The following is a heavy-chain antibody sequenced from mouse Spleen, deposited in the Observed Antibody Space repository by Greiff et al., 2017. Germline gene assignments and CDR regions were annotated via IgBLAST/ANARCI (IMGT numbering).Heavy chain of an antibody. CDR1: GYSFTGYY. CDR3: ARKYGNYAFDY. J-gene: IGHJ2*01. CDR2: IYPYNGVS. V-gene: IGHV1-31*01. D-gene: IGHD2-10*02. Sequence: EVKLVESGPELVKPGASVKISCKASGYSFTGYYMHWVKQSHGNILDWIGYIYPYNGVSSYNQKFKGKATLTVDKSSSTAYMELRSLTSEDSAVYYCARKYGNYAFDYWGQGTTLTVSS.